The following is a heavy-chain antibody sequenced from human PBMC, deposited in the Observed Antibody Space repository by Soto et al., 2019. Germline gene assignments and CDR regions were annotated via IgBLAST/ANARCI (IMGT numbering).Heavy chain of an antibody. CDR1: GNSISSYY. J-gene: IGHJ4*02. CDR3: ATGRFSGSYQLDY. Sequence: QVQLQESGPGLVKPSETLTLTCSVSGNSISSYYWSWIRQPPGKGLEWIGYIYSSGSTNYNPSLKSRVTLSVDMSRNQFSLKLSSVTATDTAVYYCATGRFSGSYQLDYWGQGTLVTVSS. V-gene: IGHV4-59*01. D-gene: IGHD1-26*01. CDR2: IYSSGST.